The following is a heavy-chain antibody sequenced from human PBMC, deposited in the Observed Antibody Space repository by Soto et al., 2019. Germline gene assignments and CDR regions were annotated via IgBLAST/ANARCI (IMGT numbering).Heavy chain of an antibody. D-gene: IGHD6-13*01. J-gene: IGHJ4*02. CDR2: TYYSGST. Sequence: SETLSLTCTVSGGSMIAYYWNWMRQPPGKGLQWIGYTYYSGSTTYNPSLKSRVTISVDSSKNQFSLKLDSVTPADTAVYYCARVRGTAGKRYFDYWGPGTLVTVA. CDR1: GGSMIAYY. CDR3: ARVRGTAGKRYFDY. V-gene: IGHV4-59*01.